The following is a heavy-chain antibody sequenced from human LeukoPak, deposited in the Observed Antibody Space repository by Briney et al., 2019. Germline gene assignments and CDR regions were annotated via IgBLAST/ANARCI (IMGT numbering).Heavy chain of an antibody. CDR2: IIPIFGTA. D-gene: IGHD1-26*01. V-gene: IGHV1-69*13. Sequence: SVNVSCKASGGTFSSYAISWVRQAPGQGLEWMGGIIPIFGTANYAQKFQGRVTITADESTSTAYMELSSLRSEDTAVYYCAVSEWDWFDPWGQGTLVTVSS. CDR1: GGTFSSYA. J-gene: IGHJ5*02. CDR3: AVSEWDWFDP.